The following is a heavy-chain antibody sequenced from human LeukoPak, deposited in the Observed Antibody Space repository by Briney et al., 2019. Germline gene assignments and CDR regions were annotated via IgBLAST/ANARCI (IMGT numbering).Heavy chain of an antibody. D-gene: IGHD5-12*01. Sequence: GGSLRLSCAASGFTFSSYGMHWVRQAPGKGLEWVAFIRYDGSNKYYADSVKGRFTISRDNSKNTLYLQMNSQRAEDTAVYYCAKDYMFYSGYDSYYFDYWGQGTLVTVSS. V-gene: IGHV3-30*02. CDR3: AKDYMFYSGYDSYYFDY. CDR1: GFTFSSYG. J-gene: IGHJ4*02. CDR2: IRYDGSNK.